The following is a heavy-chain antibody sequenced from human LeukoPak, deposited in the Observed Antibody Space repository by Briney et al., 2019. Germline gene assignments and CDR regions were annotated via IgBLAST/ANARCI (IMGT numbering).Heavy chain of an antibody. J-gene: IGHJ3*02. D-gene: IGHD3-22*01. CDR1: GGTISSYY. CDR3: ARVGGLQTYYYDSSGYGRRSAFDI. V-gene: IGHV4-59*01. Sequence: SETLSLTCTVSGGTISSYYWSWIRQPPGKGLEWIGYTYYSGSTNYNHSLKSRVTITVDTSKNQFSLKLSSVTAADTAVYYCARVGGLQTYYYDSSGYGRRSAFDIWGQGTMVTVSS. CDR2: TYYSGST.